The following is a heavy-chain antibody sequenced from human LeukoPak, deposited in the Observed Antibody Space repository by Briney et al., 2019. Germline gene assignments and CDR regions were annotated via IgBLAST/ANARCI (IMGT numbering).Heavy chain of an antibody. CDR2: INAGNGNT. Sequence: ASVKVSCKASGYTFTSYAMHWVRQAPGQRLEWMGWINAGNGNTKYSQNFQGRVIITRDTSASTAYMELSSLRSEDTAVYYCAREFLWFGELPAFDYWGQGTLVTVSS. D-gene: IGHD3-10*01. CDR3: AREFLWFGELPAFDY. V-gene: IGHV1-3*01. CDR1: GYTFTSYA. J-gene: IGHJ4*02.